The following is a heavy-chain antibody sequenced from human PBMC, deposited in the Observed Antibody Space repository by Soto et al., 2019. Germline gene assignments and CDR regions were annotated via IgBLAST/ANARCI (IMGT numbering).Heavy chain of an antibody. CDR2: SYSTGGT. CDR1: GFTLGKYT. J-gene: IGHJ4*02. Sequence: PGGSLRLSCAASGFTLGKYTMGWVRQAPGKGLEWVAESYSTGGTEYADSVKGRFTISRDNSKNTLFLQMNSLGVEDTALYYCVRDRDPDGIWTFDSRGQGTLVTVS. V-gene: IGHV3-23*01. D-gene: IGHD3-9*01. CDR3: VRDRDPDGIWTFDS.